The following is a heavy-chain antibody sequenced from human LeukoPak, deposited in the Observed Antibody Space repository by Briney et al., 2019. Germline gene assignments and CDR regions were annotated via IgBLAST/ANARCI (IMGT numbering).Heavy chain of an antibody. Sequence: ASVKVSCKASGYTFTGYYMHWVRQAPGQGLEWMGWINPNSGGTNYAQKFQGRVTMTRDTSISTAYMELSRLRSDDTAVYYCASEAMGSITMVRGVMDYWGQGTLVTVSS. V-gene: IGHV1-2*02. CDR1: GYTFTGYY. J-gene: IGHJ4*02. D-gene: IGHD3-10*01. CDR2: INPNSGGT. CDR3: ASEAMGSITMVRGVMDY.